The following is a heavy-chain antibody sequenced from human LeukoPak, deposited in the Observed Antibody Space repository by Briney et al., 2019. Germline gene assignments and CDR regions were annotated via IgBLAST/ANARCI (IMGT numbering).Heavy chain of an antibody. J-gene: IGHJ1*01. D-gene: IGHD3-10*01. CDR1: GFTFSNYA. CDR2: IKQGGSEK. Sequence: PGGSLRLSCAVSGFTFSNYAMNWVRQAPGKGLEWVANIKQGGSEKYYVDSVKGRFTISRDNAKNSLYLQMNSLRAEDTAVYYCARGTPMVRGVFQHWGQGTLVTVSS. CDR3: ARGTPMVRGVFQH. V-gene: IGHV3-7*01.